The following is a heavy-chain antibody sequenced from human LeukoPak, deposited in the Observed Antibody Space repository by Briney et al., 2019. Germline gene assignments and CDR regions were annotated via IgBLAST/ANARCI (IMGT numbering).Heavy chain of an antibody. D-gene: IGHD5-18*01. CDR3: ARADVDIAMVDY. CDR1: GGSISSGDYY. Sequence: PSETLSLTCTVSGGSISSGDYYWSWIRQPPGKGLERIGYIYYSGSTYYNPSLKSRVTISVDTSKNQFSLKLSSVTAADTAVYYCARADVDIAMVDYWGQGTLVTVSS. J-gene: IGHJ4*02. CDR2: IYYSGST. V-gene: IGHV4-30-4*08.